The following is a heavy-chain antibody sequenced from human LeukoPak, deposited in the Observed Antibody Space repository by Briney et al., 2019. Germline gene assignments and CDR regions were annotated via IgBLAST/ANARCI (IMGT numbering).Heavy chain of an antibody. CDR2: INPNSGGT. Sequence: ASVKVSCKASGYTFTGYYMYWVRQAPGQGLEWMGWINPNSGGTNYAQKFQGRVTMTRDTSISTAYMELSRLRSDDTAVYYCAVIAVAGTVAFDIWGQGTMVTVSS. D-gene: IGHD6-19*01. CDR1: GYTFTGYY. J-gene: IGHJ3*02. V-gene: IGHV1-2*02. CDR3: AVIAVAGTVAFDI.